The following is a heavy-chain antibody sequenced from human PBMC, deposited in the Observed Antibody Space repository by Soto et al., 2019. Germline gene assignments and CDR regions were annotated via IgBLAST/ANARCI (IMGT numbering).Heavy chain of an antibody. CDR3: AIFFFSCRRRHTSLAPGLGIPAEPLFRSRHS. J-gene: IGHJ5*01. CDR2: IYYSGST. V-gene: IGHV4-39*01. Sequence: ISQTPGKGLEWIGSIYYSGSTYYNPSLKSRVTISVDTSKNQFSLKLSSVTAADTAVYYCAIFFFSCRRRHTSLAPGLGIPAEPLFRSRHS. D-gene: IGHD3-3*01.